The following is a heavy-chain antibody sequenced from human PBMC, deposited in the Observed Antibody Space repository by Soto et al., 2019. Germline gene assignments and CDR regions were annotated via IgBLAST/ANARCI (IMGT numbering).Heavy chain of an antibody. D-gene: IGHD4-17*01. V-gene: IGHV3-33*01. J-gene: IGHJ4*02. CDR1: GFTFSSYG. CDR2: IWYDGTNK. CDR3: ARSQTTVEPTGLKY. Sequence: PGGSLRSSCAASGFTFSSYGMHWVRQAPGKVLGWVAVIWYDGTNKYYADSVKGRFTISRDNSKKTLYLQMNSLRAKDTPVYYCARSQTTVEPTGLKYWGQGTLVTVST.